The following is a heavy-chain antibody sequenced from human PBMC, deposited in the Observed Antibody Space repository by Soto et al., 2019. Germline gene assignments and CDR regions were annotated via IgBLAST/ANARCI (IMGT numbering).Heavy chain of an antibody. CDR1: GGTFSSYA. V-gene: IGHV1-69*06. Sequence: SVKVSWKASGGTFSSYAISWVRQAPGQGLEWMGGIIPIFGTANYAQKFQGRVTITADKSTSTAYMELSSLRSEDTAVYYCARGEGTAGSSYGYRHSYYSHYPMDVWGDGTTLTVSS. CDR2: IIPIFGTA. D-gene: IGHD5-18*01. CDR3: ARGEGTAGSSYGYRHSYYSHYPMDV. J-gene: IGHJ6*04.